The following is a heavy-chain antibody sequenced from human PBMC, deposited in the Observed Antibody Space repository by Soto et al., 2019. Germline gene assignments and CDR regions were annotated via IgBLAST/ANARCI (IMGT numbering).Heavy chain of an antibody. V-gene: IGHV3-30*18. D-gene: IGHD3-3*01. CDR3: AKDLEQERSIFDY. Sequence: ESGGGVVQPGRSLRLSCAASGFTFSSYGMHWVRQAPGKGLEWVAVISYDGSNKYYADSVKGRFTISRDNSKNTLYLQMNSLRAEDTAVYYCAKDLEQERSIFDYWGQGTLVTVSS. CDR2: ISYDGSNK. J-gene: IGHJ4*02. CDR1: GFTFSSYG.